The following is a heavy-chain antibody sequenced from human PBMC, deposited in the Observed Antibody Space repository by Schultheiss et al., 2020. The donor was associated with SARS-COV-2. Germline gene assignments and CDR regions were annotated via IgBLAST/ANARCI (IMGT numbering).Heavy chain of an antibody. CDR3: ARGDTMVRGVLLENGFDP. J-gene: IGHJ5*02. D-gene: IGHD3-10*01. Sequence: SETLSLTCAVSGGSISSGGYSWSWIRQPPGKGLEWIGYIYHSGSTYYNPSLKSRVTISVDRSKNQFSLKLSSVTAADTAVYYCARGDTMVRGVLLENGFDPWGQGTLVTVSS. CDR1: GGSISSGGYS. V-gene: IGHV4-30-2*01. CDR2: IYHSGST.